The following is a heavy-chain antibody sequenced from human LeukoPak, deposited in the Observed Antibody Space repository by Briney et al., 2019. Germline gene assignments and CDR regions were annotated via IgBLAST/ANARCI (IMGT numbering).Heavy chain of an antibody. CDR3: ARGRTGYQLLPTKKDYSYYYVDV. D-gene: IGHD2-2*01. J-gene: IGHJ6*03. CDR2: INLSGST. V-gene: IGHV4-39*07. CDR1: GDSISNTSHY. Sequence: PSETLSLTCSVSGDSISNTSHYWGWIRQPPGKGLEWIGEINLSGSTNYNPSLKSRVTISVDTSKNQFSLKLSSVTAADTAVYYCARGRTGYQLLPTKKDYSYYYVDVWDRGTTVTVSS.